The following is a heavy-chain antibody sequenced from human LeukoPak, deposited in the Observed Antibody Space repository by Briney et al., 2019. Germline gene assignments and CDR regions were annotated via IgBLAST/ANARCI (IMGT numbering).Heavy chain of an antibody. V-gene: IGHV1-2*02. CDR3: ARVGSRIAAAGSFDY. J-gene: IGHJ4*02. D-gene: IGHD6-13*01. CDR1: GYTFTSYD. Sequence: ASVKVSCKASGYTFTSYDINWVRQATGQGLEWMGIINPSGGTTIYAQKFQGRVTMTRDTSISTAYMELSRLRSDDTAVYYCARVGSRIAAAGSFDYWGQGTLVTVSS. CDR2: INPSGGTT.